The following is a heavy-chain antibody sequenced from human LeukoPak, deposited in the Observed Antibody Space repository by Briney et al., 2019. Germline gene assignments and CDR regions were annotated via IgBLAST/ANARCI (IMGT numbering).Heavy chain of an antibody. CDR3: ARGRYSSSWYRIYYFDY. CDR2: INHSGST. Sequence: SETLSLTCAVYGGSFSGYYWSWIRQPPGKGPEWIGEINHSGSTNYNPSLKSRVTISVDTSKNQFSLKLSSVTAADTAVYYCARGRYSSSWYRIYYFDYWGQGTLVTVSS. V-gene: IGHV4-34*01. D-gene: IGHD6-13*01. CDR1: GGSFSGYY. J-gene: IGHJ4*02.